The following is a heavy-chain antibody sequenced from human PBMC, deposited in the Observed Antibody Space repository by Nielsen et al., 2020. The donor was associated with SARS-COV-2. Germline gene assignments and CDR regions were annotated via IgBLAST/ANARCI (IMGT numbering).Heavy chain of an antibody. CDR1: GGSFSGYY. D-gene: IGHD3-22*01. J-gene: IGHJ2*01. Sequence: SETLSLTCAVYGGSFSGYYWSWIRQPPGKGLEWIGYIYYSGSTNYNPSLKSRVTISVDTSKNQFSLKLSSVTAADTAVYYCARRSITMIVFDLWGRGTLVTVSS. CDR2: IYYSGST. CDR3: ARRSITMIVFDL. V-gene: IGHV4-59*08.